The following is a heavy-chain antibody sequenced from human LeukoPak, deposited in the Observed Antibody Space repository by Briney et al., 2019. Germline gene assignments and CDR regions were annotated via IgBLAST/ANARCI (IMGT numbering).Heavy chain of an antibody. Sequence: GASVKVSCKASGYTFTSYGISWVRQAPGQGLEWMGWINPYSGGTNYAQKFQGRVTMTRDTSISTAYMELSRLRSDDTAVYYCARGIAARRGDYWGQGTLVTVSS. J-gene: IGHJ4*02. V-gene: IGHV1-2*02. CDR1: GYTFTSYG. CDR2: INPYSGGT. CDR3: ARGIAARRGDY. D-gene: IGHD6-6*01.